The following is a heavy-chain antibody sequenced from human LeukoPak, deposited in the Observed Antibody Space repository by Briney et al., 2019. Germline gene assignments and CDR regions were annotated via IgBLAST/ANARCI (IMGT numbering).Heavy chain of an antibody. CDR1: RFTFSTYA. V-gene: IGHV3-30-3*01. Sequence: GGSLRLSCSASRFTFSTYAMHWVRQAPGKGLEWVALISYDGNNKYYADSVKGRFTISRDNSKNTLYLQMNSLRAEDTAVYYCARDPRAPAAGNYFDYWGQGTLVTVSS. D-gene: IGHD6-13*01. CDR3: ARDPRAPAAGNYFDY. J-gene: IGHJ4*02. CDR2: ISYDGNNK.